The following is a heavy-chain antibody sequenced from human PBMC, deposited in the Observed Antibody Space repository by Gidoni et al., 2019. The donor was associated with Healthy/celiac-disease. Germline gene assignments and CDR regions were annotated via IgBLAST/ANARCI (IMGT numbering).Heavy chain of an antibody. CDR2: ISYDGSNK. CDR3: ARAYYGMDV. Sequence: VPLVEPGGGLFQPGRSLRLPLAASGFTFSSYAMHWVRQAPGKGLEWVAVISYDGSNKYYADSVKGRFTISRDNSKNTLYLQMNSLRAEDTAVYYCARAYYGMDVWGQGTTVTVSS. J-gene: IGHJ6*02. V-gene: IGHV3-30-3*01. CDR1: GFTFSSYA.